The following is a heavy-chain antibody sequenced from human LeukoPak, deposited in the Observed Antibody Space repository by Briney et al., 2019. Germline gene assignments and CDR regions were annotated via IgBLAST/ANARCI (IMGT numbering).Heavy chain of an antibody. CDR3: ARRAAAGPYYYYYYGMDV. D-gene: IGHD6-13*01. CDR1: GGTFSSYA. CDR2: IIPLLGIA. J-gene: IGHJ6*02. V-gene: IGHV1-69*04. Sequence: ASVKVSCKASGGTFSSYAISWVRQAPGQGLEWMGRIIPLLGIANYAQKFQGRVTITADKSTSTAYMELSSLRSEDTAVYYCARRAAAGPYYYYYYGMDVWGRGTTVTVSS.